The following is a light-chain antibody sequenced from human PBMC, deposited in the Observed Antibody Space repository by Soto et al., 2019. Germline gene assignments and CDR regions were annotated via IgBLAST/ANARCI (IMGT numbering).Light chain of an antibody. CDR1: DISDYHY. V-gene: IGLV2-14*01. J-gene: IGLJ1*01. CDR2: EVS. CDR3: STSLA. Sequence: QSALPQPASVSGSPGQSITISCTGSDISDYHYVSWYQQYPGKAPKLMIYEVSNRPSGVSHRFSGSKSGNTASLTISGLQVEDEADYYCSTSLAFATGTKLTVL.